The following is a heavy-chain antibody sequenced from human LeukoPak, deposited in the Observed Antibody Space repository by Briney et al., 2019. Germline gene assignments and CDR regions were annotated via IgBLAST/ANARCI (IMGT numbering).Heavy chain of an antibody. CDR2: IYHSGST. V-gene: IGHV4-38-2*02. CDR3: ARDRGLDQNWEWTH. J-gene: IGHJ4*02. CDR1: GYSISSGYY. Sequence: PSETLSLTCTVSGYSISSGYYWGWIRQPPGKGLEWIGSIYHSGSTYYNPSLKSRVTISVDTSKNQFSLKLSSVTAADTAVYYCARDRGLDQNWEWTHWGQGTLVTVSS. D-gene: IGHD7-27*01.